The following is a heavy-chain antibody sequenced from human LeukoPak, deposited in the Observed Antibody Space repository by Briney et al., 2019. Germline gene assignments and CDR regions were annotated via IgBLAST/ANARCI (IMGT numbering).Heavy chain of an antibody. CDR1: GYTFTNYA. V-gene: IGHV1-3*01. CDR2: INAGHGNT. J-gene: IGHJ4*02. CDR3: ARELTVVTPFFDY. D-gene: IGHD4-23*01. Sequence: ASVKVSCKASGYTFTNYAIQWVRQAPGQRLEWMGWINAGHGNTKYSQKFQGRVTITRDTSATTAYMELSSLRSEDTAVYYCARELTVVTPFFDYWGQGTLVTVSS.